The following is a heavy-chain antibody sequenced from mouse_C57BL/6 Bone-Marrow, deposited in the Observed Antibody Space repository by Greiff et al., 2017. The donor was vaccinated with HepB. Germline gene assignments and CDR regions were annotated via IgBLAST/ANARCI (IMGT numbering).Heavy chain of an antibody. Sequence: QVQLQQSGPELVKPGASVKISCKASGYSFTSYYIHWVKQRPGQGLEWIGWIYPGSGNTKYNEKFKGKATLTADTSSSTAYMKLSSLTSEDSAVYYCAREGVLYYFDYWGQGTTLTVSS. CDR2: IYPGSGNT. CDR3: AREGVLYYFDY. V-gene: IGHV1-66*01. J-gene: IGHJ2*01. CDR1: GYSFTSYY.